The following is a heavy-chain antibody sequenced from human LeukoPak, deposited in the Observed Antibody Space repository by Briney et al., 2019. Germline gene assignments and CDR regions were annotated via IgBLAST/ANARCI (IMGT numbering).Heavy chain of an antibody. J-gene: IGHJ4*02. V-gene: IGHV3-30*18. CDR3: AKEIAVADYFDY. Sequence: GGSLRLSCAASAFTFSSYGMHWVRQAPGKGLEWVAVISSDGYTEYYADSVKGRFTISRDNSQNTLYLQMNSLRAEDTAVYYCAKEIAVADYFDYWGQGTLVTVSS. CDR2: ISSDGYTE. D-gene: IGHD6-19*01. CDR1: AFTFSSYG.